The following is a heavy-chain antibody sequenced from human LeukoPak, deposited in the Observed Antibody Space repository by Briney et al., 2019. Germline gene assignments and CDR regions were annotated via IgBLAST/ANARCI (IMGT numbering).Heavy chain of an antibody. CDR3: ARASQLVHYFDY. D-gene: IGHD6-6*01. V-gene: IGHV3-21*01. CDR1: GFTFSSYS. J-gene: IGHJ4*02. CDR2: ISSSSSYI. Sequence: PGGSLRLSCAASGFTFSSYSMNWVRQAPGKGLEWVSSISSSSSYIYYADSVKGRFTISRDNAKNSLYLQMDSLRAEDTAVYYCARASQLVHYFDYWGQGTLVTVSS.